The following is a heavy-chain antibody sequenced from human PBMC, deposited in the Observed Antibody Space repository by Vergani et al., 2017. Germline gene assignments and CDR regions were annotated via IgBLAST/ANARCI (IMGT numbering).Heavy chain of an antibody. Sequence: QVQLQQWGAGLLKPSETLSLTCAVYGGSFSGYYWSWIRQPPGKGLEWIGEINHSGSTNYNPSLKSRVTISVDTSKNQFSLKLSFVTAADTAVYYCARGEYWFYDILTGYYYWGQGTLVTVSS. CDR2: INHSGST. CDR3: ARGEYWFYDILTGYYY. D-gene: IGHD3-9*01. CDR1: GGSFSGYY. J-gene: IGHJ4*02. V-gene: IGHV4-34*01.